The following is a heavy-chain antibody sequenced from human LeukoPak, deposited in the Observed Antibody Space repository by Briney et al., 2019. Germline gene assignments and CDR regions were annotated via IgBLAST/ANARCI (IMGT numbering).Heavy chain of an antibody. CDR2: ISAYNGNT. CDR3: ARSSMVRGAKHFDY. D-gene: IGHD3-10*01. Sequence: ASVKVSCKASGYTFTSYGISWVRQAPGQGLEWMGCISAYNGNTNYAQKLQGRVTMTTDTSTSTAYMELRSLRSDDTAVYYCARSSMVRGAKHFDYWGQGTLVTVSS. V-gene: IGHV1-18*01. J-gene: IGHJ4*02. CDR1: GYTFTSYG.